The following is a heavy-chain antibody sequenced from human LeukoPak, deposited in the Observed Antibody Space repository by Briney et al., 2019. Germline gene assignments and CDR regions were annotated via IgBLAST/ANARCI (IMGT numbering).Heavy chain of an antibody. Sequence: GGSLRLSCAASGFTFSSYWMHWVRQAPGKGLVWVPRINTDGSSTSYADSVKGRFTISRDNAKNTLYLQMNSLRAEDTAVYYCARVSGGSYRAFDYWGQGTLVTVSS. D-gene: IGHD1-26*01. V-gene: IGHV3-74*01. CDR2: INTDGSST. J-gene: IGHJ4*02. CDR3: ARVSGGSYRAFDY. CDR1: GFTFSSYW.